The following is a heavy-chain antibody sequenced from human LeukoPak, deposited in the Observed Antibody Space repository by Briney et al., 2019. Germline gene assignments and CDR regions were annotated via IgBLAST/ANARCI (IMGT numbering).Heavy chain of an antibody. J-gene: IGHJ4*02. CDR2: INGSGGST. V-gene: IGHV3-23*01. D-gene: IGHD3-10*01. CDR3: AKDGAVSAGPSNFDY. CDR1: GFTFSSYA. Sequence: GGCLRLSCAASGFTFSSYAMSWVRQAPGKGLEWVSAINGSGGSTYYADSVKGRFTISRDNSKNTLYLQMNSLRAEDTAVYYCAKDGAVSAGPSNFDYWGQGTLVTVSS.